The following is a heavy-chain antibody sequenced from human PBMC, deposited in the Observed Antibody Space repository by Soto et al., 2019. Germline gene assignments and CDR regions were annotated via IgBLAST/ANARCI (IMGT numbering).Heavy chain of an antibody. D-gene: IGHD5-12*01. CDR1: GYTFTSYA. CDR3: ARGVGLYSGYDD. Sequence: ASVKVSCKASGYTFTSYAMHWVRQAPGQRLEWMGWINAGNGNTKYSQKFQGRVTITRDTSASTAYMELSSLRSEDTAVYYCARGVGLYSGYDDRGQGTLVTVSS. V-gene: IGHV1-3*01. CDR2: INAGNGNT. J-gene: IGHJ4*02.